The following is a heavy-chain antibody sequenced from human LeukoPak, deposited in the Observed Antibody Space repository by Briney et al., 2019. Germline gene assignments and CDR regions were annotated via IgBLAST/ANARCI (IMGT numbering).Heavy chain of an antibody. J-gene: IGHJ4*02. D-gene: IGHD6-6*01. V-gene: IGHV5-10-1*01. CDR2: IDPSDSYT. CDR1: GYSFTSYW. CDR3: ARRDGSSGNSFFDY. Sequence: GESLKISCKGSGYSFTSYWINWVRQMPGKGLEWMGMIDPSDSYTKYSPSFQGHVTIPVDKSISTAYLQWSNLKAPDTAMYYCARRDGSSGNSFFDYWGQGTLVTVSS.